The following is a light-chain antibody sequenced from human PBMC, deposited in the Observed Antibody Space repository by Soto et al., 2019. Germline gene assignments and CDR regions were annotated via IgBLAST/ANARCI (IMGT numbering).Light chain of an antibody. CDR3: QESYSSPGT. J-gene: IGKJ1*01. CDR2: AAS. V-gene: IGKV1-39*01. Sequence: EIQMTQCPSSLSSSVGDRVTMTCRASQSISSYLNWYQQKPGKAPKVLIYAASSLQSGIPSRFSGSGSGTDFTLTISCLQPEDFATYYCQESYSSPGTLGQGTKVDIK. CDR1: QSISSY.